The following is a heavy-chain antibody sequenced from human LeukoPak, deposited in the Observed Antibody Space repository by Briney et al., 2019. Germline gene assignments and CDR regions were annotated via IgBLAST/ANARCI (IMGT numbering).Heavy chain of an antibody. Sequence: GGSLRHSCAASGFTFSSYFMHWVRQAPGKGLEWVADIASDGSHTFYVESVKGRFTISRDNSKNTLYLQMNSLRAEDTAVYFCARVRQDTILHSGAFDIWGQGTMVTVSS. CDR1: GFTFSSYF. CDR3: ARVRQDTILHSGAFDI. V-gene: IGHV3-30-3*01. CDR2: IASDGSHT. J-gene: IGHJ3*02. D-gene: IGHD2-21*01.